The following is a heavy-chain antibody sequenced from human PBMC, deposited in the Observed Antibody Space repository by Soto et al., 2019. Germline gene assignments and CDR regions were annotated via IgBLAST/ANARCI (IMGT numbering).Heavy chain of an antibody. J-gene: IGHJ4*02. CDR2: IFYSGSF. CDR1: GGSIISGTSY. CDR3: ARVSGARPYSLRSYYFDY. Sequence: SETHSLTCTVSGGSIISGTSYWSWIRQRPGKGLEWIGYIFYSGSFYYTPSLRGRVMILADTSKNQFTLRLSSVTAADTAVYYCARVSGARPYSLRSYYFDYWGQGTLVTVSS. D-gene: IGHD6-6*01. V-gene: IGHV4-31*03.